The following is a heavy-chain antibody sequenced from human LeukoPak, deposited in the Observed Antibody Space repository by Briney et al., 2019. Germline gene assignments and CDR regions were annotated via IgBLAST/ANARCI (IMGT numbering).Heavy chain of an antibody. J-gene: IGHJ4*02. Sequence: SETLSLTCAVSGYSISGGYYWGWIRQPPGKGLEWIGNIFHSGISHYNPSLSSRLTMSVDTSKNQFSLNQRSVTAADTAVYYCVRTTYYYDTSGHLGFDHWGQGTLVTVSS. CDR2: IFHSGIS. V-gene: IGHV4-38-2*01. CDR3: VRTTYYYDTSGHLGFDH. CDR1: GYSISGGYY. D-gene: IGHD3-22*01.